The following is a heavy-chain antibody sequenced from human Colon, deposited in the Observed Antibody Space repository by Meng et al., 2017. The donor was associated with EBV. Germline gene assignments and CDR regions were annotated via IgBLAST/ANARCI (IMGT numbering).Heavy chain of an antibody. D-gene: IGHD1-26*01. CDR3: ARGPGGSYYLYYFDY. CDR1: GGSFSGYY. J-gene: IGHJ4*02. Sequence: VQLPHWGAGLLHPVESLSLTCAVYGGSFSGYYWSWIRQPPEKGLEWIGEINHSGSTNYNPSLKSRVTISVDTSKKQFSLKLSSVTAADTAVYYCARGPGGSYYLYYFDYWGQGTLVTVFS. CDR2: INHSGST. V-gene: IGHV4-34*01.